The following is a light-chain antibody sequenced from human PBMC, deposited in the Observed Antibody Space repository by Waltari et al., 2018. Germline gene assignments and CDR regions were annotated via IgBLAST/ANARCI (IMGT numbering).Light chain of an antibody. V-gene: IGKV2-28*01. CDR3: MQALQAPLT. CDR1: RSLLHSNGYNY. CDR2: LGS. Sequence: DIVMTQSPLSLPVTPGEPASIPCRSSRSLLHSNGYNYLDWYLQKPGQSPQLLIYLGSNRASGVPDRFSGSGSGTDFTVKISRVEAEDVGVYYCMQALQAPLTFGGGTKVEIK. J-gene: IGKJ4*01.